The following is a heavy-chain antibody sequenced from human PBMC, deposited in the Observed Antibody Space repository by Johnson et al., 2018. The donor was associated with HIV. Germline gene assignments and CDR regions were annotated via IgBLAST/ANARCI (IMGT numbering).Heavy chain of an antibody. V-gene: IGHV3-64*01. CDR3: ARMGGHHGFDI. CDR1: GFTFNDYD. CDR2: ISSNGGST. D-gene: IGHD3-16*01. Sequence: VLLVESGGGVVQPGRSLRVSCVASGFTFNDYDMSWVRQAPGKGLEWVSGISSNGGSTYYANSVKGRFTISRDNSKNTLYLQMGSLRAEDMAVYYCARMGGHHGFDIWGQGTMVTVSS. J-gene: IGHJ3*02.